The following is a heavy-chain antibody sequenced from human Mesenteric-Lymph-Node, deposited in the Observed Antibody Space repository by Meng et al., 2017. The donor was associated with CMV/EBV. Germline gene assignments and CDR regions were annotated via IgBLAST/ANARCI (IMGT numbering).Heavy chain of an antibody. Sequence: QGRHTQSGDCLFKASETCSLAESVHGGSLSGYYCACIRTPPGNGREWIGEINHSGSTTYTPSLKSRVPISVDTSKNQFSLKLSSVTAADTAVYYCARHQRWLKSEGGFNYWGQGTLVTVSS. D-gene: IGHD4-23*01. CDR3: ARHQRWLKSEGGFNY. CDR1: GGSLSGYY. V-gene: IGHV4-34*01. J-gene: IGHJ4*02. CDR2: INHSGST.